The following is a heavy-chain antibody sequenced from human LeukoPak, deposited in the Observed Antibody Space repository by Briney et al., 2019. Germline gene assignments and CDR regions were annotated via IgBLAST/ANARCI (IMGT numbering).Heavy chain of an antibody. V-gene: IGHV3-23*01. CDR1: GFTFSSYA. CDR3: AKLYSSGWSSFDY. J-gene: IGHJ4*02. CDR2: ISGSGGST. Sequence: GGSLRLSCAASGFTFSSYAMSWVRQAPGKRLEWVSAISGSGGSTYYADSVKGRFTISRDNSKNTLYLQMNSLRAEDTAVYYCAKLYSSGWSSFDYWGQGTLVTVSS. D-gene: IGHD6-19*01.